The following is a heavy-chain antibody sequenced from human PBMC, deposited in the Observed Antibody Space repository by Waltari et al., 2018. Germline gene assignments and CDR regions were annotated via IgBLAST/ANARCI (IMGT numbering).Heavy chain of an antibody. CDR1: GGSISTRQYY. CDR2: MYYTGST. Sequence: QVQLQESGPGLVKPSETLSLTCTVSGGSISTRQYYWGWIRQNPGKGRGGLGNMYYTGSTYYNPSLKSRVTISVDTSRNQFSLQLSSLTAADTAVYYCAREGAERGYCSGGSCYGSTAFDIWGQGTMVTVSS. D-gene: IGHD2-15*01. J-gene: IGHJ3*02. V-gene: IGHV4-39*07. CDR3: AREGAERGYCSGGSCYGSTAFDI.